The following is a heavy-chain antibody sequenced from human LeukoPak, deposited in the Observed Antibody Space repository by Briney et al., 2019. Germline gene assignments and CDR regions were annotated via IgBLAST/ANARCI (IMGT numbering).Heavy chain of an antibody. CDR2: INHSGST. CDR1: GGSFGGYY. CDR3: ARFRNYSTVYYYYYMDV. Sequence: SETLSLTCAVYGGSFGGYYWSWIRQPPGKGLEWIGEINHSGSTNYNPSLKSRVTISVDTSKTQSSLKLSSVTAADSAVYYCARFRNYSTVYYYYYMDVWGKGTTVTVSS. J-gene: IGHJ6*03. D-gene: IGHD4-11*01. V-gene: IGHV4-34*01.